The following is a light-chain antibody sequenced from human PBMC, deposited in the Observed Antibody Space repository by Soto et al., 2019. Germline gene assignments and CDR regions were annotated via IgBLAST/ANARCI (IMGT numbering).Light chain of an antibody. J-gene: IGLJ1*01. CDR2: FVT. V-gene: IGLV2-11*01. CDR3: CSWGGTSV. CDR1: GADIGTYNY. Sequence: QSALTQPRSVSGSPGQSVTISCTGTGADIGTYNYVSWYQQYPGKAPKLIIYFVTKRPSGVPDRFSGSKSGNTASLTISGLQPEDEGDFYCCSWGGTSVFGTGTTVTVL.